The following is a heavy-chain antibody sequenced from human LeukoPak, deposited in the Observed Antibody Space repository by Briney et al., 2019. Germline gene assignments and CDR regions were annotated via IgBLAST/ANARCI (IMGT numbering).Heavy chain of an antibody. CDR3: ARSPVRVVPAAIDYYYYMDV. D-gene: IGHD2-2*02. CDR1: GGTFSSYA. Sequence: SVKVSCKASGGTFSSYAISWVRQAPGQGLEWMGGIIPIFGTANYAQKFQGRVTITADESTSTAYMELSSLRSEDTAVYYCARSPVRVVPAAIDYYYYMDVWGKGTTVTVSS. V-gene: IGHV1-69*13. J-gene: IGHJ6*03. CDR2: IIPIFGTA.